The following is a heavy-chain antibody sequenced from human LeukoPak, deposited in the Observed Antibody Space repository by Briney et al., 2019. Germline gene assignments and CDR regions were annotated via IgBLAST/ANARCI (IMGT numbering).Heavy chain of an antibody. CDR3: AKDLVRITMIVADRGYAFDI. CDR1: GFTFSSYG. V-gene: IGHV3-30*02. CDR2: IRYDGSNK. Sequence: PGGPLRLSCAASGFTFSSYGMHWVRQAPGKGLEWVAFIRYDGSNKYYADSVKGRFTISRDNSKNTLYLQMNNLRAEDTAVYYCAKDLVRITMIVADRGYAFDIWGQGTMVTVSS. D-gene: IGHD3-22*01. J-gene: IGHJ3*02.